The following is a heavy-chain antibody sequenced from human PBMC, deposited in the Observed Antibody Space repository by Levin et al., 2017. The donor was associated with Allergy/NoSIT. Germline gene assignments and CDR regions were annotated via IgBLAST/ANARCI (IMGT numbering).Heavy chain of an antibody. CDR2: ISSRSSNI. CDR1: GFIFSNYS. D-gene: IGHD4-11*01. CDR3: ARDSTAVSSDY. J-gene: IGHJ4*02. V-gene: IGHV3-21*01. Sequence: GESLKISCAASGFIFSNYSMNWVHQAPGKGLEWVSSISSRSSNIYYADSVKGRFTISRDNAKNSLYLQMNSLRAEDTAVYYCARDSTAVSSDYWGQGTLVTVSS.